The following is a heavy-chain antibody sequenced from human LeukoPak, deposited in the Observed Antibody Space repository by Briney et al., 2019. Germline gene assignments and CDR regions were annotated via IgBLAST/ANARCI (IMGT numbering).Heavy chain of an antibody. Sequence: GGSLRLSCAASGSTFSSYAMSWVRQAPGKGLEWVSAISGSGGSTYYADSVKGRFTISRDNSKNTLYPQMNSLRAEDTAVYYCAKAYDSSGYYRRGAFDIWGQGTMVTVSS. CDR3: AKAYDSSGYYRRGAFDI. CDR1: GSTFSSYA. V-gene: IGHV3-23*01. D-gene: IGHD3-22*01. CDR2: ISGSGGST. J-gene: IGHJ3*02.